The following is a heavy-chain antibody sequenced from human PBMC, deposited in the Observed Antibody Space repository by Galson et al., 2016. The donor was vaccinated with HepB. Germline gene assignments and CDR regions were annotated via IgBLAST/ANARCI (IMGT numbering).Heavy chain of an antibody. Sequence: SLRLSCAASGFTFSFYGMHWVRQAPGKGLEWVAVVWYDGTNKYYADSVKGRFTISRDSSNNTLYLQMDSLQTDDTALYYSAKEKGDGSYLDYWGQGTLVTVSS. CDR2: VWYDGTNK. V-gene: IGHV3-33*03. J-gene: IGHJ4*02. CDR3: AKEKGDGSYLDY. D-gene: IGHD1-26*01. CDR1: GFTFSFYG.